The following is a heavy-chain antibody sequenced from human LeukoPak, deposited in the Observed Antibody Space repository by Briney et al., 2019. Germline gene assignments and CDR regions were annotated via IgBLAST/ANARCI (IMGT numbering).Heavy chain of an antibody. CDR1: GYTFTSYG. V-gene: IGHV1-18*01. CDR3: ARDGELWFGEQYNWFDP. D-gene: IGHD3-10*01. Sequence: ASVKVSCKASGYTFTSYGISWVRQAPGQGLEWMGWICAYNGKTNYAQKLQGRVTMTTDTSTSTAYMELRSLRSDDTAVYYCARDGELWFGEQYNWFDPWGQGTLVTVSS. CDR2: ICAYNGKT. J-gene: IGHJ5*02.